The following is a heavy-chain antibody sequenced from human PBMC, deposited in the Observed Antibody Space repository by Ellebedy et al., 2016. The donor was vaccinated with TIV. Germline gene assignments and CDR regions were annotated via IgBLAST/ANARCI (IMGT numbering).Heavy chain of an antibody. D-gene: IGHD5-12*01. J-gene: IGHJ4*02. CDR2: IKTKGSTDST. CDR1: GFSFSDHY. V-gene: IGHV3-72*01. Sequence: PGGSLRLSCAASGFSFSDHYMDWVRQAPGKGLEWVARIKTKGSTDSTDYAASVKGRFIISRDDSKASVYLQMNSLKTDDTAVYFCAQDIMRGHYFESWGQGTLVTVSS. CDR3: AQDIMRGHYFES.